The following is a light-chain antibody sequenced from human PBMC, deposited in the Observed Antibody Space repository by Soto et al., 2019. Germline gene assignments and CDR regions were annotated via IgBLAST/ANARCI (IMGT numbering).Light chain of an antibody. V-gene: IGLV1-44*01. Sequence: QSVLTQPPSASGTPGQRVIISCSGSSSNIGTNFVNWYQQLPGTAPKLLLYNDNQRPSGVPDRFSGSRSGTSASLAISGLQSEDGADYYCAAWDASVTGPVFGGGTQLTVL. CDR2: NDN. CDR3: AAWDASVTGPV. J-gene: IGLJ7*01. CDR1: SSNIGTNF.